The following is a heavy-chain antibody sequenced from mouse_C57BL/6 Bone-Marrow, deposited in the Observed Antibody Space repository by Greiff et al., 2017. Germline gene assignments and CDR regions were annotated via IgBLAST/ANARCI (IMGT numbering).Heavy chain of an antibody. D-gene: IGHD3-2*02. J-gene: IGHJ3*01. CDR2: IAPENGDT. Sequence: VQLQQSGAELVRPGASVKLSCTASGFNIKDDYMHWVKQRPEQGLEWIGWIAPENGDTEYASKFQGKATITADTSSNTAYLQLSRLTSEDTAVYYCKGGTTAQEKFAYWGQGTLVTVSA. CDR1: GFNIKDDY. V-gene: IGHV14-4*01. CDR3: KGGTTAQEKFAY.